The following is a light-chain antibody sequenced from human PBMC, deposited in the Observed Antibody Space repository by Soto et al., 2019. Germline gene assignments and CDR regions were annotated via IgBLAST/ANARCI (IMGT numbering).Light chain of an antibody. CDR1: QSVSSSY. CDR2: GAS. V-gene: IGKV3-20*01. J-gene: IGKJ2*01. CDR3: QQYGSSPRYT. Sequence: EIVLTHSPGTLSLSPGERATLSCRASQSVSSSYLAWYQQKPGQAPRLLIYGASSRATGIPDRFSGSGSGTDFTLTISRLEPEDFAVDYCQQYGSSPRYTFGQGTKLEIK.